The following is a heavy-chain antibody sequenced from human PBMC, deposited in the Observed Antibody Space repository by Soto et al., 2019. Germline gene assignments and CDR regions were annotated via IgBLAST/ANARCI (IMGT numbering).Heavy chain of an antibody. D-gene: IGHD2-8*01. J-gene: IGHJ4*02. CDR3: ARHEVNRNVWHLDY. Sequence: SSETLSLTCTVSGDSIGTTHSYWAWIRQSPGKGLEWIGNIHYSGSTYYMPSLRSRVTLSVDKSKNQFSLRLTSVTAEDTAVYYCARHEVNRNVWHLDYWCQGILVTVSS. CDR2: IHYSGST. CDR1: GDSIGTTHSY. V-gene: IGHV4-39*01.